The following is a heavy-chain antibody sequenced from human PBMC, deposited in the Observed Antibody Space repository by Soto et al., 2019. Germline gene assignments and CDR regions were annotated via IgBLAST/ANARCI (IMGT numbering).Heavy chain of an antibody. D-gene: IGHD5-12*01. CDR1: GFTFSDYY. Sequence: GGPLRLSCTASGFTFSDYYMNWVRQAPGKGLEWVSYISPGGSTKYYADSVKGRFTISRDNAQNSLYLQMNSLRAEDTAFYYCARVSSGYDFWGQGTLVTVSS. CDR2: ISPGGSTK. J-gene: IGHJ4*02. CDR3: ARVSSGYDF. V-gene: IGHV3-11*01.